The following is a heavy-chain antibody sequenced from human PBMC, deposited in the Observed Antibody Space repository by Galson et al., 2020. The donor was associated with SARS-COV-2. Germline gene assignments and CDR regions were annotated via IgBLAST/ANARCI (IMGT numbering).Heavy chain of an antibody. Sequence: GESLKISCTGSGYNFTNYWIAWVRQMPGKGLEWMGIIYPDDSDTRYRPSFQGQVTISADKSISTAYLQWSSLKASDTAMYYCARRFLEGYYYGMDVWGQGTTVTVSS. CDR3: ARRFLEGYYYGMDV. CDR2: IYPDDSDT. J-gene: IGHJ6*02. V-gene: IGHV5-51*01. D-gene: IGHD3-3*01. CDR1: GYNFTNYW.